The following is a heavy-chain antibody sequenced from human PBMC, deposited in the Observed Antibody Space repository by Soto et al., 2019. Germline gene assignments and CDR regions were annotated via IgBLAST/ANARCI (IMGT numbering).Heavy chain of an antibody. CDR2: INPSGGST. D-gene: IGHD6-13*01. CDR3: ARVEWIPAAGPFEY. V-gene: IGHV1-46*03. Sequence: QVQLVQSGAEVKKPGASVKVSCKASGYTFTNYYMHWVRQAPGQGLEWMGIINPSGGSTNYAQKFEGRVTMTRDTSTSTVYMELSSLRSEDTAVYYCARVEWIPAAGPFEYGGQGTLVTVSS. CDR1: GYTFTNYY. J-gene: IGHJ4*02.